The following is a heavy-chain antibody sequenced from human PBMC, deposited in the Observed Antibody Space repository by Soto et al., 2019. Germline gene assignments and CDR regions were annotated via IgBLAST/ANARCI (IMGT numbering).Heavy chain of an antibody. D-gene: IGHD1-26*01. J-gene: IGHJ6*02. CDR1: GFTFDDYA. CDR3: ARGADSGSYYYYGMDV. CDR2: ISWNSGSI. V-gene: IGHV3-9*01. Sequence: GGSLRLSCAASGFTFDDYAMHWVRQAPGKGLEWVSGISWNSGSIGYADSVKGRFTISRDNAKNSLYLQMNSLRAEDTALYYCARGADSGSYYYYGMDVWGQGTTVTVSS.